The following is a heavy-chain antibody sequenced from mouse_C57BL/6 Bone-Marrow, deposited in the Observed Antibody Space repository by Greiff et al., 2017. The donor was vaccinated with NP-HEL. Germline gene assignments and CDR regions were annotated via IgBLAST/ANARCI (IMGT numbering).Heavy chain of an antibody. CDR3: ARRDGTCLAY. CDR1: GYTFTGYW. J-gene: IGHJ3*01. D-gene: IGHD2-1*01. V-gene: IGHV1-9*01. CDR2: LLPGSGST. Sequence: QVQLQQSGAELMKPGASVKLSCKATGYTFTGYWIEWVKQRPGHGLEWIGELLPGSGSTNYNEKFKGKATLTADTSSNTAYMQRSRLTTEDSAIYYCARRDGTCLAYWGQGTLVTVSA.